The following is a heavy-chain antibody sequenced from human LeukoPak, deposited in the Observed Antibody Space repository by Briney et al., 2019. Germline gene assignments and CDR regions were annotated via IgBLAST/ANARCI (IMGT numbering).Heavy chain of an antibody. J-gene: IGHJ4*02. D-gene: IGHD6-19*01. CDR3: AKSGAYSSGSKSSPFDY. Sequence: GGSLRLSCAASGFTFSSYSMNWVRQAPGKGLEWVSYISSSSSTIYYADSVKGRFIVSRDNSKNTLYLQMNSLRAEDTAVYYCAKSGAYSSGSKSSPFDYWGQGTLVTVSS. CDR2: ISSSSSTI. CDR1: GFTFSSYS. V-gene: IGHV3-48*01.